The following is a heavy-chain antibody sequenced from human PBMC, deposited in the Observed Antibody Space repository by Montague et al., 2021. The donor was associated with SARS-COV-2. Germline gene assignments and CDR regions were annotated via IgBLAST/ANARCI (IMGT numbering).Heavy chain of an antibody. J-gene: IGHJ6*02. CDR3: AKDSYYYGLGYGMDV. D-gene: IGHD3-10*01. Sequence: SETLSLTCSVSGVTVNSHSYYWSWIRQHPGKGLEWIGYISNTGSTSYXTSLKSRVTISLDTSKNEFSLQMTSVTAADTALYYCAKDSYYYGLGYGMDVWGQGTTVTVSS. V-gene: IGHV4-61*01. CDR1: GVTVNSHSYY. CDR2: ISNTGST.